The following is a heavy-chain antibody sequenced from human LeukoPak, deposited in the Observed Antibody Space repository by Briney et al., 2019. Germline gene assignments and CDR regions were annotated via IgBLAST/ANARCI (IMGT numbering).Heavy chain of an antibody. CDR3: ATFNYYDSSGYYYAGDY. J-gene: IGHJ4*02. CDR1: GFTFSSYS. D-gene: IGHD3-22*01. V-gene: IGHV3-21*01. Sequence: GGSLRLSCAASGFTFSSYSMNWVRQAPGKGLEWVSSISSSSSYIYYADSVKGRFTISRDNAKNSLYLQMNSLRAEDTAVYYCATFNYYDSSGYYYAGDYWGQGTLVTVSS. CDR2: ISSSSSYI.